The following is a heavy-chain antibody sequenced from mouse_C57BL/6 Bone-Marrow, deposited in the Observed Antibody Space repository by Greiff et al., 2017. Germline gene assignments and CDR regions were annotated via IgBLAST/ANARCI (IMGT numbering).Heavy chain of an antibody. V-gene: IGHV5-12*01. Sequence: EVQVVESGGGLVQPGGSLKLSCAASGFTFSDYYMYWVRQTPEKRLEWVAYISNGGGSTYYPDTVKGRFTISRNNAKNTLYLQMSRLKSEDTAMYYCARGTYYYGSRRYFDVWGRGTTVTVSS. CDR1: GFTFSDYY. J-gene: IGHJ1*03. CDR2: ISNGGGST. D-gene: IGHD1-1*01. CDR3: ARGTYYYGSRRYFDV.